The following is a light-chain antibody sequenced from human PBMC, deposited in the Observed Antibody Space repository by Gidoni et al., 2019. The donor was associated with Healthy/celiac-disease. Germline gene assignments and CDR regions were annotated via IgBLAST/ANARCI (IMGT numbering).Light chain of an antibody. V-gene: IGKV3-20*01. J-gene: IGKJ2*01. CDR3: QQYGSSPPYT. CDR1: QSVSSSY. Sequence: EIVLTQYPGTLSLSPGERATLSCRASQSVSSSYLAWSQQKPGQAPRLLIYGASSRATGIPDRFSGSGSGTDFTLTFSRLEPEDFAVYYCQQYGSSPPYTFGQGTKLEIK. CDR2: GAS.